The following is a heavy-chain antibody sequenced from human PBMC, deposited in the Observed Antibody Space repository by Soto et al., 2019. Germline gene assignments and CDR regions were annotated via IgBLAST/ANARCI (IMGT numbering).Heavy chain of an antibody. D-gene: IGHD3-16*02. CDR1: GYTFTSYG. Sequence: ASEKVSCKASGYTFTSYGISWVRQAPGQGLEWMGWISAYNGNTNYAQKLQGRVTMTTDTSTSTAYMELRSLRSDDTAVYYCARIKGYDYVWGSYRGLDYWGQGTLVTVSS. CDR2: ISAYNGNT. CDR3: ARIKGYDYVWGSYRGLDY. V-gene: IGHV1-18*01. J-gene: IGHJ4*02.